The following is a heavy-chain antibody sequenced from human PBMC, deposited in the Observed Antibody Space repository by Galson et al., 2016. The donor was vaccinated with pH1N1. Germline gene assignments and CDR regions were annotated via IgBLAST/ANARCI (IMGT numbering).Heavy chain of an antibody. CDR3: ARDRSGRGVGSSSDMDV. J-gene: IGHJ6*02. CDR2: ITSGSFHI. D-gene: IGHD3-10*01. V-gene: IGHV3-21*01. Sequence: SLRLSCAASGFIFSGYSMNWVRQAPGKGLEWVSSITSGSFHIYYADSVKGRFTISRDNAKNSLFLQMNSLRVEDTALYYCARDRSGRGVGSSSDMDVWGQGTTVTVSS. CDR1: GFIFSGYS.